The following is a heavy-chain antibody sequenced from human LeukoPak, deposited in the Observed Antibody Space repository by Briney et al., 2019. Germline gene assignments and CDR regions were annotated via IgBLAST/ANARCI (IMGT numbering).Heavy chain of an antibody. CDR3: ATMQWLEGVDWFDP. V-gene: IGHV3-30*02. J-gene: IGHJ5*02. Sequence: GGSLRLSCAASGLIFRNYGMHWVRPAAGKGLEWVAFIRYDESNKFYADSVKGRFNISRDNSKNILFLQMNSLRAEDTAVYYCATMQWLEGVDWFDPWGQGTLVTVSS. CDR1: GLIFRNYG. CDR2: IRYDESNK. D-gene: IGHD6-19*01.